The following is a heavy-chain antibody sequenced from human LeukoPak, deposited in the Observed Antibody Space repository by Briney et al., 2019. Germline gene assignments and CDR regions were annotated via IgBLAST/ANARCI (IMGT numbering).Heavy chain of an antibody. CDR3: ARGRVAASPYFDY. CDR1: GFTFSSYA. CDR2: IKQDGSEK. Sequence: GGSLRLSCAASGFTFSSYAMHWVRQAPGKGLEWVANIKQDGSEKYYVDSVKGRFTISRDNAKNSLYLQMNSLRAEDTAVYYCARGRVAASPYFDYWGQGTLVTVSS. V-gene: IGHV3-7*01. J-gene: IGHJ4*02. D-gene: IGHD2-15*01.